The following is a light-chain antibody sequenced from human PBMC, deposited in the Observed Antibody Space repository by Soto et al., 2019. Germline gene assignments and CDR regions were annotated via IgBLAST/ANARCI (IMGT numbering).Light chain of an antibody. CDR3: RSYTTTSTLV. V-gene: IGLV2-14*01. J-gene: IGLJ3*02. CDR1: NRDVGSYNL. CDR2: EVR. Sequence: QSVLTQPASVSGSPGQSITIACTGTNRDVGSYNLVSWYQQRPGEAPKLIISEVRNRPSGISYRFTGSKSGNTASLTISGLQAEDEADYYCRSYTTTSTLVFGGGTKLAVL.